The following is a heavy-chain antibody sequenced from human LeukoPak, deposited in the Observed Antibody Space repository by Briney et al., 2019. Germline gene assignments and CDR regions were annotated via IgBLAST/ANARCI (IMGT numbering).Heavy chain of an antibody. J-gene: IGHJ4*02. D-gene: IGHD2-2*01. V-gene: IGHV3-43*02. CDR3: AKDISRNFVVVPAADY. CDR1: GFTFDDYA. CDR2: ISGDGGST. Sequence: GGSLRLSCAASGFTFDDYAMHWVRQPPGKSLAWVSLISGDGGSTYYADSVKGRFTVSRDDSKNSLYLQMNSLRNEDTALYYCAKDISRNFVVVPAADYWGQGTLVTVSS.